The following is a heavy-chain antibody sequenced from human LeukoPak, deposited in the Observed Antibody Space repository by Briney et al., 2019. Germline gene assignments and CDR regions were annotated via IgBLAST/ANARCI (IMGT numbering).Heavy chain of an antibody. D-gene: IGHD3-22*01. V-gene: IGHV4-34*01. CDR1: GGSFSGYY. J-gene: IGHJ4*02. CDR3: ARGRNYYDSSGYYYVH. CDR2: INHSGST. Sequence: PSETLSLTCAVYGGSFSGYYWSWIRQPPGKGLKWIGEINHSGSTNYNPSLKSRVTISVDTSKNQFSLKLSSVTAADTAVYYCARGRNYYDSSGYYYVHWGQGTLVTVSS.